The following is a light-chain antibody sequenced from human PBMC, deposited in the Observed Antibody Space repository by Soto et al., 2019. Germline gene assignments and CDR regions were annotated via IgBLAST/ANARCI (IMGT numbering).Light chain of an antibody. CDR3: KQYNSYPLT. CDR1: QSISSW. CDR2: DAS. V-gene: IGKV1-5*01. J-gene: IGKJ4*01. Sequence: DIQMTQSPSTLSASVGDRVTITCRASQSISSWLAWYQQKPGKAPKLLIYDASSLESGVQSRFSGSGSGTEFTLTIRSLQPDDFATYYCKQYNSYPLTFGGGTKVDIK.